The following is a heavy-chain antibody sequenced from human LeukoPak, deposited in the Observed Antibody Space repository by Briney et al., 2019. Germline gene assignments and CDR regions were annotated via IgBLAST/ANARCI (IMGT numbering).Heavy chain of an antibody. V-gene: IGHV4-59*01. CDR1: GGSISSYY. Sequence: LETLSLTCTVSGGSISSYYWSWIRQPPGKGLEWIGYIYYSGSTNYNPSLKSRVTISVDTSKNQFSLKLSSVTAADTAVYYCARAGVGHAFDIWGQGTMVTVSS. CDR3: ARAGVGHAFDI. D-gene: IGHD7-27*01. CDR2: IYYSGST. J-gene: IGHJ3*02.